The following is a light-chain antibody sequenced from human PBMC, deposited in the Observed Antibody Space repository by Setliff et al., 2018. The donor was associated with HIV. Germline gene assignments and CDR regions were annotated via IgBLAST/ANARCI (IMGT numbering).Light chain of an antibody. CDR3: QSYDSSNHVV. CDR2: EDN. CDR1: SGSIASNY. V-gene: IGLV6-57*01. Sequence: NFMLTQPHSVSESPGKTVTISCTRSSGSIASNYVQWYQQRPGSSPTTVIYEDNQRPSGVPDRFSGSIDSSSNSASLTISGLKTEDGADYYCQSYDSSNHVVFGGGTK. J-gene: IGLJ2*01.